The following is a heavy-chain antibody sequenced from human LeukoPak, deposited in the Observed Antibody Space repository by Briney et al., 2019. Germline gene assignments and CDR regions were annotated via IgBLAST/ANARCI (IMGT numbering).Heavy chain of an antibody. CDR3: ARVNDYGDYGYWFDP. Sequence: GASVKVSCKASGYTFTGYYMHWVRQAPGQGLEWMGWINPNSGGTNYAQKFQGRVTMTRDTSISTAYMGLSRLRSDDTAVYYCARVNDYGDYGYWFDPWGQGTLVTVSP. J-gene: IGHJ5*02. CDR1: GYTFTGYY. V-gene: IGHV1-2*02. D-gene: IGHD4-17*01. CDR2: INPNSGGT.